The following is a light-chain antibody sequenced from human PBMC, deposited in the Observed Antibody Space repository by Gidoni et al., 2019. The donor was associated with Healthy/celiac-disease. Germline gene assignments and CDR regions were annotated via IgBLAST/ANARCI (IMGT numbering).Light chain of an antibody. CDR2: RNN. CDR1: SNNVGNQG. J-gene: IGLJ3*02. V-gene: IGLV10-54*04. Sequence: QAGLTQPPSVSKGLRQTATLTCTGNSNNVGNQGAAWLQQHQGHPPKLLSYRNNNRPSGISERFSASRSGNTASLTITGLQPEDEADYYCSAWDSSLSASWVFGGGTKLTVL. CDR3: SAWDSSLSASWV.